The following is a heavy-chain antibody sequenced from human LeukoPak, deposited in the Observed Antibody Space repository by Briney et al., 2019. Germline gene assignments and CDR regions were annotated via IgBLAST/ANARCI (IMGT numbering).Heavy chain of an antibody. CDR2: INHSGST. D-gene: IGHD2-2*01. CDR3: ARLAGGIVVVPAAPHYYYYYMDV. V-gene: IGHV4-34*01. Sequence: SETLSLTCAVYGGSFSGYYWSWIRQPPGKGLEWIGEINHSGSTNYNPSLKSRVTISVDTSKNQFSLKLSSVTAADTAVYYCARLAGGIVVVPAAPHYYYYYMDVWGKGTTVTISS. J-gene: IGHJ6*03. CDR1: GGSFSGYY.